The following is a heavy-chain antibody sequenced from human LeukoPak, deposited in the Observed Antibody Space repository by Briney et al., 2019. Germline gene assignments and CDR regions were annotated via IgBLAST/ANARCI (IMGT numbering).Heavy chain of an antibody. V-gene: IGHV4-30-2*01. CDR3: ARGARGTRFDP. J-gene: IGHJ5*02. CDR2: IYHSGST. CDR1: GGSISSGGYS. Sequence: SETLSLTCAVSGGSISSGGYSWSWIRQPPGKGLEWIGYIYHSGSTYYNPSLKSRVTISVDRSKNQFSLKLSPVTAADTAVYYCARGARGTRFDPWGQGTLVTVSS.